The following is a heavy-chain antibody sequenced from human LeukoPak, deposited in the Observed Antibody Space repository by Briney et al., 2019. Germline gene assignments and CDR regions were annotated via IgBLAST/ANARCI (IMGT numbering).Heavy chain of an antibody. J-gene: IGHJ4*02. CDR2: IHYSGST. D-gene: IGHD5/OR15-5a*01. Sequence: SETLSLTCTVSGGSISSYYWSWIRQPPGKGLEWIGYIHYSGSTNYNPSLKSRVTISVDTSKNQFSLKLSSVTAADTAVYYCARYRSTRSFDYWGQGTLVTVSS. CDR1: GGSISSYY. CDR3: ARYRSTRSFDY. V-gene: IGHV4-59*01.